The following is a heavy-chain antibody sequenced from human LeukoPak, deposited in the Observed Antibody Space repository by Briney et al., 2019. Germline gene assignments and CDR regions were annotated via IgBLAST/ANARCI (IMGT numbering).Heavy chain of an antibody. CDR2: INPNSGGT. D-gene: IGHD3-22*01. CDR3: AREGPPSPDSSGYYFDY. Sequence: GASVKVSCKASGYTFTCYYMHWVRQAPGQGLEWMGWINPNSGGTNYAQKFQGRVTMTRDTSISTAYMELSRLRSDDTAVYYCAREGPPSPDSSGYYFDYWGQGTLVTVSS. CDR1: GYTFTCYY. J-gene: IGHJ4*02. V-gene: IGHV1-2*02.